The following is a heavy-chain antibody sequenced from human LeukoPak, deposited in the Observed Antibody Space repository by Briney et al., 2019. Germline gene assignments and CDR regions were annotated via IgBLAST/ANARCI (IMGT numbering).Heavy chain of an antibody. CDR3: ARGLTTTPNWFDP. D-gene: IGHD3-22*01. CDR2: IKHDSSTI. V-gene: IGHV3-7*01. Sequence: GGSLRLSCAASGFIFSDYWMNWVRQAPGKGPEWVANIKHDSSTIYSLDSVKGRFTISRDNAKNSLYLQMNSLRVEDTAGYYCARGLTTTPNWFDPWGQGTLVTVSS. CDR1: GFIFSDYW. J-gene: IGHJ5*02.